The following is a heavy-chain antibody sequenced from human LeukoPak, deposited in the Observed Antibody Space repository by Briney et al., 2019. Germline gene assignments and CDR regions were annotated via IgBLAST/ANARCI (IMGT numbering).Heavy chain of an antibody. D-gene: IGHD5-18*01. Sequence: GGSLRLSCAASGFTFSNAWMSWVHQAPGKGLEWVGRIKSKTDGGTTDYAAPAKGRFTISRDDSKNTLYLQMNSLKTEDTAVYYCSTGYLDTGMVVNGPLFDAFDIWGQGTMVTVSS. CDR2: IKSKTDGGTT. V-gene: IGHV3-15*01. CDR3: STGYLDTGMVVNGPLFDAFDI. CDR1: GFTFSNAW. J-gene: IGHJ3*02.